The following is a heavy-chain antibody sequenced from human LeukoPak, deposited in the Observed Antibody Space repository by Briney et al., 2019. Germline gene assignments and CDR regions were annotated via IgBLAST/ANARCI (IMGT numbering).Heavy chain of an antibody. V-gene: IGHV3-48*03. CDR1: GFTFPTYE. J-gene: IGHJ3*02. D-gene: IGHD3-22*01. Sequence: GGSLTLSCAASGFTFPTYEMNWVRQAPGKGLEWVSYISSSGSSIYYADSVKGRFTMSRDNAKNSLYLQMNSLRAEETAVYYCARAVVITGDAFDIWGQGTMVTVSS. CDR2: ISSSGSSI. CDR3: ARAVVITGDAFDI.